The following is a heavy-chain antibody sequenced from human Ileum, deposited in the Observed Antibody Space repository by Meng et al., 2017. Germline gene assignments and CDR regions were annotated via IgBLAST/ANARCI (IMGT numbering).Heavy chain of an antibody. Sequence: QVQLVQSGAEVKKPGASVKVSCKASGYTFTSSEINWVRQATGQGLEWMGWMNPNSGNTNYAQKFHGRVTMTRNTSISTAYLELSSLISEDTAIYYCAGRGPYGDYPISNYWGQGTLVTVSS. J-gene: IGHJ4*02. CDR3: AGRGPYGDYPISNY. V-gene: IGHV1-8*01. CDR1: GYTFTSSE. CDR2: MNPNSGNT. D-gene: IGHD4-17*01.